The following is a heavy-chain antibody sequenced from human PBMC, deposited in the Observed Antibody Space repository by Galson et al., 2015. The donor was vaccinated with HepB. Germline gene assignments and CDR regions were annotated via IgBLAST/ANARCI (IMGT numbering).Heavy chain of an antibody. J-gene: IGHJ4*02. D-gene: IGHD3-22*01. Sequence: SLRLSCAASGFTFSGSAMHWVRQASGKGLEWVGRIRSKANSYATAYAASVKGRFTISRDDSKNTAYLQMNSLKTEDTAVYYCTRLVHYYDSSGYLSVWGQGTLVTVSS. CDR3: TRLVHYYDSSGYLSV. V-gene: IGHV3-73*01. CDR2: IRSKANSYAT. CDR1: GFTFSGSA.